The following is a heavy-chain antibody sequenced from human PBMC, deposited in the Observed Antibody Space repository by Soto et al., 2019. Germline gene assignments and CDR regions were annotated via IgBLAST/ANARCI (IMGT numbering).Heavy chain of an antibody. V-gene: IGHV4-34*01. D-gene: IGHD3-10*01. Sequence: SETLSLTCAVYGGSFSGYYWSWIRQPPGKGLECIGEINHSGSTNYNTSLKSRDTISVDTSKNQSSPKQISVTAADTDVYYCARIDMVRGVIARYYYYYGMDVWGQGTTVTVSS. CDR1: GGSFSGYY. J-gene: IGHJ6*02. CDR2: INHSGST. CDR3: ARIDMVRGVIARYYYYYGMDV.